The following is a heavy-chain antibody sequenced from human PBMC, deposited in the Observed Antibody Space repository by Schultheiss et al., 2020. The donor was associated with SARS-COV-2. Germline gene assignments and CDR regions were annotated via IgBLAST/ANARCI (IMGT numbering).Heavy chain of an antibody. CDR1: GGSFSGYY. CDR2: INHSGST. Sequence: SETLSLTCAVYGGSFSGYYWSWIRQPPGKGLEWIGEINHSGSTNYNPSLKSRVTISVDTSKNQFSLKLSSVTAADTAVYYCARLTVTTGADTWGQGTLVTVSS. V-gene: IGHV4-34*01. D-gene: IGHD4-17*01. J-gene: IGHJ5*02. CDR3: ARLTVTTGADT.